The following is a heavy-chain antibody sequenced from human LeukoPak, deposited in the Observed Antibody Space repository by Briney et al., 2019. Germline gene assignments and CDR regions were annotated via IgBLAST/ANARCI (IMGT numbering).Heavy chain of an antibody. V-gene: IGHV1-2*02. CDR1: GYTFTDYY. D-gene: IGHD3-22*01. J-gene: IGHJ3*02. CDR3: ARARRFRDTSGYHAFDI. CDR2: INPNSGDT. Sequence: ASVKVSCKASGYTFTDYYMHWVRQAPGQGREGMGWINPNSGDTNYEQKFQGRVAVTRDTSISTAYMELTRLRSADSAVYYCARARRFRDTSGYHAFDIWGQGTMVTVSS.